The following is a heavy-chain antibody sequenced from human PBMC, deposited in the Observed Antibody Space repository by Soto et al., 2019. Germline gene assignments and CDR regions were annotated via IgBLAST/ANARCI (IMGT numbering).Heavy chain of an antibody. Sequence: GESLKISCAASGFTFSSYDMHWVRQATGKGLEWVSAIGTAGDTYYPGSVKGRFTISRENAKNSLYLQMNSLRAEDTAVYYCARVGDYYDSSGFDYWGQGTLVTVSS. D-gene: IGHD3-22*01. CDR2: IGTAGDT. CDR1: GFTFSSYD. CDR3: ARVGDYYDSSGFDY. J-gene: IGHJ4*02. V-gene: IGHV3-13*01.